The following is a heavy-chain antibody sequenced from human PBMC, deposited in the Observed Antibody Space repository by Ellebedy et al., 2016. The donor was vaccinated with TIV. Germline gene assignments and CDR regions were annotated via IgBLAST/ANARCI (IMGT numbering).Heavy chain of an antibody. CDR2: IKQEGYEE. CDR3: ARDQGWASPGSTRFDY. CDR1: GFSFSSYW. Sequence: GESLKISCVASGFSFSSYWMSWVRQTPGKGLEWVASIKQEGYEESYVDSVEGRFTISRDNAKSSLYLQMTRLRAEDTAVYYCARDQGWASPGSTRFDYWGQGTLVTVSS. J-gene: IGHJ4*02. D-gene: IGHD3-10*01. V-gene: IGHV3-7*01.